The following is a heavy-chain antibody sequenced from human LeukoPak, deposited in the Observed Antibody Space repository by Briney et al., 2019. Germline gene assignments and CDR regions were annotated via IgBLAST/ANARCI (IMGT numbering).Heavy chain of an antibody. J-gene: IGHJ4*02. V-gene: IGHV3-23*01. Sequence: GGSLRLSCAASGFTFSSFAMSWVRQAPGKGPEWVSSMSGSGGSTYYADSGKGRFTISRDNSRNTLYLQMNSLRADDTAVYYCAKDHGVAVAGMYYWGQGTLVTVSS. CDR1: GFTFSSFA. CDR3: AKDHGVAVAGMYY. CDR2: MSGSGGST. D-gene: IGHD6-19*01.